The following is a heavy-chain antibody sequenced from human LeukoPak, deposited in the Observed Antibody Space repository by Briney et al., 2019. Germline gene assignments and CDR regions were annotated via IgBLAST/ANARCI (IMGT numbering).Heavy chain of an antibody. CDR1: GDSISSGDYH. CDR2: IYYSGNT. Sequence: PSETLSLTCAVSGDSISSGDYHWSWIRQHPGKGLEWIGNIYYSGNTNYNPSLKSRVTISIDTSQNHFSLKLTSVTAADTAVYYCVREKSSGWSYYFDYWGQGTLVTGSS. CDR3: VREKSSGWSYYFDY. J-gene: IGHJ4*02. V-gene: IGHV4-31*11. D-gene: IGHD6-19*01.